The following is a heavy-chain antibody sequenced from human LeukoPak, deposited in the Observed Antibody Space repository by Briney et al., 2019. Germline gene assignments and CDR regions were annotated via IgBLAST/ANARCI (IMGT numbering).Heavy chain of an antibody. CDR2: IHTSGST. Sequence: PSETLSLTCTVSGGSISSYYGSWIRQPAGKGLEWIGRIHTSGSTNYNPSLKSRVTMSVDTSKNQFSLKLSSVTAADTAVYYCASSISGYGNFDYWGQGTLVTVSS. CDR1: GGSISSYY. CDR3: ASSISGYGNFDY. V-gene: IGHV4-4*07. D-gene: IGHD5-12*01. J-gene: IGHJ4*02.